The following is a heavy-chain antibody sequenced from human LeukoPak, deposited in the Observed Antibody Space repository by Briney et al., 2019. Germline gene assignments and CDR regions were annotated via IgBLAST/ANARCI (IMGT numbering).Heavy chain of an antibody. CDR1: GAPINPYY. J-gene: IGHJ4*02. V-gene: IGHV4-59*08. D-gene: IGHD7-27*01. Sequence: SETLSLTCIVPGAPINPYYWSWIRQAPGKGLEWIGHLFNRGNTNYNPSLKGRVTISADMSKNHFSLRLTSVTAADTAVYYCARRPHNWGFDYWGQGALVTVSS. CDR3: ARRPHNWGFDY. CDR2: LFNRGNT.